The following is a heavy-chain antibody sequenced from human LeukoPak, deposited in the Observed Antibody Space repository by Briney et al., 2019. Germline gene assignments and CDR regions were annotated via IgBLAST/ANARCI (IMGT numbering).Heavy chain of an antibody. V-gene: IGHV3-48*03. CDR1: GFTFSAYE. J-gene: IGHJ6*03. Sequence: PGGSLRLSCAASGFTFSAYEMNWVRQAPGRGLEWVSYIGSSGSTVYYADSVKGRFTISRDNSKNTLYLQMNSLRAEDTAVYYCARDSSSWYAYYYYYMDVWGKGTTVTVSS. D-gene: IGHD6-13*01. CDR3: ARDSSSWYAYYYYYMDV. CDR2: IGSSGSTV.